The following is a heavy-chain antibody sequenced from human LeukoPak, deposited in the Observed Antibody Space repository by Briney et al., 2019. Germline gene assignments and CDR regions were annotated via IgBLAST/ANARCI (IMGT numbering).Heavy chain of an antibody. D-gene: IGHD6-13*01. CDR2: ISKDGSAK. J-gene: IGHJ5*02. V-gene: IGHV3-30-3*01. Sequence: PGGSLRLSCVASGFTFNHYVMHWVRQAPGKGLERVAVISKDGSAKFYADSVKGRFTISRDNSKNTLYLETDSLRAEDSAVYFCARDSVSSIFPRQFDHWGQGTLVTVSS. CDR3: ARDSVSSIFPRQFDH. CDR1: GFTFNHYV.